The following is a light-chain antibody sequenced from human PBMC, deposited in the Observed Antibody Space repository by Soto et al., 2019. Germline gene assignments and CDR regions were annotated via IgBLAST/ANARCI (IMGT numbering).Light chain of an antibody. J-gene: IGLJ1*01. CDR1: SSDVGGYNY. CDR2: DVS. CDR3: SSYTSSSTLEA. Sequence: QSALTQPPAVSGSPCQSITISCTGTSSDVGGYNYVSWYQQHPGKAPKLMIYDVSNRPSGVSNRFSGSKSGNTASLTISGLQAEDEADYYCSSYTSSSTLEAFGTGTKVTVL. V-gene: IGLV2-14*01.